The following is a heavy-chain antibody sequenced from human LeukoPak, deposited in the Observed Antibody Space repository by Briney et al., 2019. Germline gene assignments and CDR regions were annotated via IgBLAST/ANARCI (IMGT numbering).Heavy chain of an antibody. D-gene: IGHD3-3*01. V-gene: IGHV3-30*02. Sequence: GGSLRLSCAASGFNYSIYGMHWVRQAPGKGLEWVTFVRYDQSATVYADSVQGRFAISRDNSKNTVYLQMNSLRVEDTALYFCVKDQGECPGSRCYLRFLEYWGQGTLVIVSS. CDR3: VKDQGECPGSRCYLRFLEY. J-gene: IGHJ4*02. CDR1: GFNYSIYG. CDR2: VRYDQSAT.